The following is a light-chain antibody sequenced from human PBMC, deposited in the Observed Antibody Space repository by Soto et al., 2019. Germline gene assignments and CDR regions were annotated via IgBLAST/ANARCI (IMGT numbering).Light chain of an antibody. CDR1: QSISSW. Sequence: DIQMTQSPSTLSASVGDRVTITCRASQSISSWLAWYQQKPGKAHKLLIYDASSLESGVPSRFSGSGSGTEFTLTSSSLQPDDFATYYCQQYNSYSPWTFGQGTKVEIK. CDR3: QQYNSYSPWT. CDR2: DAS. J-gene: IGKJ1*01. V-gene: IGKV1-5*01.